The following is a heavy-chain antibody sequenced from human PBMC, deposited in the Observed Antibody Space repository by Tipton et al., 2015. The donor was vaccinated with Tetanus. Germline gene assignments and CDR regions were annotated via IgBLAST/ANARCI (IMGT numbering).Heavy chain of an antibody. CDR1: DGSFNAYY. Sequence: TLSLTCGVSDGSFNAYYWSWIRQTPGKGLEWIGEVNQRGSTKYNPSFNSRAAISVDTSKSQFSLRVRSVTAADTAVYYCARGRTMSGVVAPFDLWGQGTQVTVSS. CDR3: ARGRTMSGVVAPFDL. CDR2: VNQRGST. V-gene: IGHV4-34*01. D-gene: IGHD3-3*01. J-gene: IGHJ4*02.